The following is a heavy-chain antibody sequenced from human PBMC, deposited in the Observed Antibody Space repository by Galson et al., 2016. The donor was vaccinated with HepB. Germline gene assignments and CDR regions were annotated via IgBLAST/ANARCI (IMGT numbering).Heavy chain of an antibody. J-gene: IGHJ4*02. D-gene: IGHD6-6*01. CDR1: GDSVRMTTYY. CDR2: IYHSGST. CDR3: ARGIAARPEFFDY. V-gene: IGHV4-39*07. Sequence: SETLSLTCNVSGDSVRMTTYYWGWVRQPPGKGLEWIGNIYHSGSTFYNPSLKSRVTISLDTSMNQFSLKLISLTAADTAVYFCARGIAARPEFFDYWGQGILVTVSS.